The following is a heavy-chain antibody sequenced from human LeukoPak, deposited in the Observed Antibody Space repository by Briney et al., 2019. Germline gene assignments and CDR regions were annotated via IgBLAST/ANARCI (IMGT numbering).Heavy chain of an antibody. CDR1: GASVGSVDYY. J-gene: IGHJ4*02. CDR3: ARNSQFGELSFDY. V-gene: IGHV4-31*03. Sequence: PSQTLSLTCTVSGASVGSVDYYWNWIRQRPGKGLEWIGYIYYTGTAYYNPSLKSRAAISLDASKNQFSLSLSSVTAADTALYFCARNSQFGELSFDYWGQGTLLTVSS. CDR2: IYYTGTA. D-gene: IGHD3-10*01.